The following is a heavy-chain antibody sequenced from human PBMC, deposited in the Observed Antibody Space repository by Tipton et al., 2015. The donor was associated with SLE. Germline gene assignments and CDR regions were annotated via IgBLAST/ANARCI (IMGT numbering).Heavy chain of an antibody. D-gene: IGHD6-19*01. J-gene: IGHJ6*02. CDR3: AKALEQWPRYYYYGMDV. CDR1: GFTFSSYG. V-gene: IGHV3-30*18. Sequence: SLRLSCAASGFTFSSYGMHWVRQAPGKGLEWVAVISYDGSNKYYADSVKGRFTISRDNSKNTLYLQMNSLRAEDTAVYYCAKALEQWPRYYYYGMDVWGQGTTVTVSS. CDR2: ISYDGSNK.